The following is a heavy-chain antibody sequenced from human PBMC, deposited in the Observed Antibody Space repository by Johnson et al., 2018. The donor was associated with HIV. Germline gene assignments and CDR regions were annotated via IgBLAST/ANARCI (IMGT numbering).Heavy chain of an antibody. CDR1: GLNFSDYG. D-gene: IGHD3-22*01. CDR2: ISFDGNNE. V-gene: IGHV3-30-3*01. J-gene: IGHJ3*02. Sequence: VQLVESGGGVVRPWTSVRVSCVVSGLNFSDYGFHWVRQAPGKGLEWVAVISFDGNNEYYAASVKGRSTISRDNSNNTLYLHMNSLRTEDTAVYFCVRAREVYYLDAFDIWGQGTMVTVSS. CDR3: VRAREVYYLDAFDI.